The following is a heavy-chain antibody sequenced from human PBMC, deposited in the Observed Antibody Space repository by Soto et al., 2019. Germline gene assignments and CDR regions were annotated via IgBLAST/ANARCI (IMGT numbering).Heavy chain of an antibody. CDR3: ARTDSSGYYFVY. V-gene: IGHV4-31*03. CDR2: IYSSGTT. D-gene: IGHD3-22*01. Sequence: QVQLQESGPGLVKPSQTLSLTCTVSGDFISSGGYYWSWIRQLPGKGLEWIGYIYSSGTTYYNPALKIRSTLSVNTSKNQFSLNRSSVTAADTAVYYCARTDSSGYYFVYWGQGTLVTVFS. CDR1: GDFISSGGYY. J-gene: IGHJ4*02.